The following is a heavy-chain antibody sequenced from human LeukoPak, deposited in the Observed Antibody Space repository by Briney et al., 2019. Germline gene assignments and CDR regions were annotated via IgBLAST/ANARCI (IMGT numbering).Heavy chain of an antibody. V-gene: IGHV4-4*07. CDR1: GGSISSYY. CDR2: IYTSGST. D-gene: IGHD6-13*01. J-gene: IGHJ6*03. CDR3: ARDLGDSSSWYRGYYYYYMDV. Sequence: SETLSLTCTVAGGSISSYYWSWIRQPAGKGLEWIGRIYTSGSTNYNPSLKSRVTMSVDTSKNQFSLKLSSVTAADTAVYYCARDLGDSSSWYRGYYYYYMDVWGKGTTVTVSS.